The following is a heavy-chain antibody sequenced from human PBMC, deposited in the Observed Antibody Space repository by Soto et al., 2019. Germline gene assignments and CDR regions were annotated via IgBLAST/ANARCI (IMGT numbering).Heavy chain of an antibody. CDR2: VYYIWST. D-gene: IGHD3-16*01. CDR3: ARGVYIWGTYEVNYYFDY. Sequence: QLQLQESGPGLVKPSETLSLTCTVSGVSTYSNNYYWGWIRQSPGKGLEWIGTVYYIWSTYYNPSLKSRVTISIDTSKNQFSLRLTSVTAADTAVYYCARGVYIWGTYEVNYYFDYWGQGTLVTVSS. J-gene: IGHJ4*02. CDR1: GVSTYSNNYY. V-gene: IGHV4-39*01.